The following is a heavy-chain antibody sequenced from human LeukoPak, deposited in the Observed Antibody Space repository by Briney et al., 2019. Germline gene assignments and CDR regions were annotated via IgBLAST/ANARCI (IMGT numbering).Heavy chain of an antibody. D-gene: IGHD5-12*01. CDR1: GFTVSSNY. CDR3: ARDTGGYISLLPWYFDL. CDR2: IYSGGNT. V-gene: IGHV3-66*01. J-gene: IGHJ2*01. Sequence: GGSRRLSCAASGFTVSSNYMSWVRKAPGKGLEWVSVIYSGGNTSYAESVKGRFTISRDKAENTLYLQMNSLRAEDTAVYYCARDTGGYISLLPWYFDLWGRGTLVTVSS.